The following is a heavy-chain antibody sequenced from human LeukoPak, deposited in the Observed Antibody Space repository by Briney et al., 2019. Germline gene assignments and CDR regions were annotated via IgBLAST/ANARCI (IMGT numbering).Heavy chain of an antibody. V-gene: IGHV4-39*01. D-gene: IGHD5-18*01. Sequence: WKTLSLTCTVSGGSISSSSYYWGWIRQPPGKGLEWIGSIYYSGSTYYNPSLKSRVTISVDTSKNQFSLKLSSVIAADTAVYYCARRLRGYSYGIDYWGQGTLLTVSS. J-gene: IGHJ4*02. CDR1: GGSISSSSYY. CDR2: IYYSGST. CDR3: ARRLRGYSYGIDY.